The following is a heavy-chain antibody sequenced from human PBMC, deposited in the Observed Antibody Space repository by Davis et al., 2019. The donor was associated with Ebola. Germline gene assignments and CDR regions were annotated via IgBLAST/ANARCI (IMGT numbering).Heavy chain of an antibody. D-gene: IGHD2-15*01. CDR2: IIPIFGTA. CDR3: ARDMLDIVVVVAATEHYYYGMDV. V-gene: IGHV1-69*06. J-gene: IGHJ6*02. CDR1: GGTFSSYA. Sequence: AASVKVSCKASGGTFSSYAISWVRQAPGQGLEWMGGIIPIFGTANYAQKFQGRVTITADKSMSTAYMELSSLRSEDTAVYYCARDMLDIVVVVAATEHYYYGMDVWGQGTTVTVSS.